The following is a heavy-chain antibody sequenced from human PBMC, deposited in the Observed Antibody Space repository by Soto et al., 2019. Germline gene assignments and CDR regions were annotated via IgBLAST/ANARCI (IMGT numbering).Heavy chain of an antibody. CDR3: ARDLGLMVYGDFDY. Sequence: EVQLVESGGGLVQPGGSLRLSCAASGFTFSSYEMNWVRQAPGKGLAWVSYISSSGSTIYYADSVKGRFTISRDNAKNSLYLQMNSLRAEDTAVYYCARDLGLMVYGDFDYWGQGTLVTVSS. CDR2: ISSSGSTI. D-gene: IGHD2-8*01. V-gene: IGHV3-48*03. J-gene: IGHJ4*02. CDR1: GFTFSSYE.